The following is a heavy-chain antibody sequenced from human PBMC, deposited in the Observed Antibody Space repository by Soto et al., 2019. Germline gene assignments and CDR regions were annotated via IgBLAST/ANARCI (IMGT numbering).Heavy chain of an antibody. J-gene: IGHJ4*02. CDR1: GYTLTGYY. CDR3: ARATSEETEFDY. CDR2: INPNSGGT. Sequence: GASVKVSCRASGYTLTGYYMHWVRQAPGQGLEWMGWINPNSGGTNYAQKFQGWVTMTRDTSISTAYMELSRLRSDDTAVYYCARATSEETEFDYWGQGTLVTVSS. V-gene: IGHV1-2*04.